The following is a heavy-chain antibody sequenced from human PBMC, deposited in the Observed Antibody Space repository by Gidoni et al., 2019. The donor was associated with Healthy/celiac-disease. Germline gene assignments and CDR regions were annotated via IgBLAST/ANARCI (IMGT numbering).Heavy chain of an antibody. V-gene: IGHV5-51*01. CDR2: IYPVYSDT. CDR3: ARRYCGGDCYLTPYNWFDP. J-gene: IGHJ5*02. D-gene: IGHD2-21*02. CDR1: GYSFTSYW. Sequence: EVQLVQSGAEVKKPGESLKISCKGSGYSFTSYWIGWVRQMPGKGLEWMGSIYPVYSDTRYSPSFQGQVTISADKSISTAYLQLSSLKAADTAMYYCARRYCGGDCYLTPYNWFDPWGQVTLVTVSS.